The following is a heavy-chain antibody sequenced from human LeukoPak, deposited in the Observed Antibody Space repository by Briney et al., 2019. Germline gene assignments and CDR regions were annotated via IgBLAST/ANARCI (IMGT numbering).Heavy chain of an antibody. D-gene: IGHD6-19*01. Sequence: GGSLRLSCAASGFTFSSYGMHWVRQAPGKGLEWVAVIWYDGSNKYYADSVKGRFTISRDNSKNTLYLQMNSLRAEDTAVYYCARGGVGIAVAGPGPYYYYYGMDVWGQGTTVTVSS. CDR1: GFTFSSYG. CDR2: IWYDGSNK. V-gene: IGHV3-33*08. J-gene: IGHJ6*02. CDR3: ARGGVGIAVAGPGPYYYYYGMDV.